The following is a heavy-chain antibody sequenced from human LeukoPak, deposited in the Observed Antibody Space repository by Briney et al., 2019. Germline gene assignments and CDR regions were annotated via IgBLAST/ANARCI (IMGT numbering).Heavy chain of an antibody. CDR3: AKGGGYSSSSEVDC. D-gene: IGHD6-6*01. CDR1: GFTFNIYA. CDR2: ISGSGGST. J-gene: IGHJ4*02. V-gene: IGHV3-23*01. Sequence: GGSLRLSCAASGFTFNIYAMTWVRQAPGKGLEWVSAISGSGGSTDYADSVKGRFTISRDNSKNTLYVQMNSLRAEDTAVYYSAKGGGYSSSSEVDCWSLGTLVTVSS.